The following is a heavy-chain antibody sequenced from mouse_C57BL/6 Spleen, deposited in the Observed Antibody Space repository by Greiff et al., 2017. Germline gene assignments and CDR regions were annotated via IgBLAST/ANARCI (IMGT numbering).Heavy chain of an antibody. V-gene: IGHV2-5*01. CDR2: IWRGGST. D-gene: IGHD2-12*01. CDR1: GFSLTSYG. J-gene: IGHJ4*01. Sequence: VQLQQSGPGLVQPSQSLSITCTVSGFSLTSYGVHWVRQSPGKGLEWLGVIWRGGSTDYNAAFMSRLSITKDNSKSQVFFKMNSLQADDTAIYYCAKNEGCLRRNGYYAMDYWGQGTSVTVSS. CDR3: AKNEGCLRRNGYYAMDY.